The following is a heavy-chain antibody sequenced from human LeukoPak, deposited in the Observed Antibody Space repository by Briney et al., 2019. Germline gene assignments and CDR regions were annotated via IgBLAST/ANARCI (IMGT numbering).Heavy chain of an antibody. CDR1: GGTFSSYA. CDR2: IIPIFGTA. V-gene: IGHV1-69*01. D-gene: IGHD3-9*01. CDR3: ARTPPLRYFDWSYFDY. J-gene: IGHJ4*02. Sequence: SVEVSCKASGGTFSSYAISWVRQAPGQGLEWMGGIIPIFGTANYAQKFQGRVTITADESTSTAYMELSSLRSEDTAVYYCARTPPLRYFDWSYFDYWGQGTLVTVSS.